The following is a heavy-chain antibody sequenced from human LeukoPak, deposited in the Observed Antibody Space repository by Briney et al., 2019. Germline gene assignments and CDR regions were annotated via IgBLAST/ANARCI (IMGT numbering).Heavy chain of an antibody. V-gene: IGHV1-18*01. CDR1: GYTFTSYG. Sequence: RASVKVSCKASGYTFTSYGISWVRQAPGQGLEWMGWISAYNGNTNYAQKLQGRVTMTTDTSTSTAYMELRSLRSDDTAVYYCARVVVPAAMGYYYYMDVWGKGTTVTVSS. J-gene: IGHJ6*03. CDR3: ARVVVPAAMGYYYYMDV. D-gene: IGHD2-2*01. CDR2: ISAYNGNT.